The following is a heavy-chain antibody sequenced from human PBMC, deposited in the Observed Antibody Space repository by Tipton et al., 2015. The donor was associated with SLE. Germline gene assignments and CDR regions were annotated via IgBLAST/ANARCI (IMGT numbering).Heavy chain of an antibody. D-gene: IGHD1-14*01. J-gene: IGHJ4*02. CDR2: IYASGRT. CDR1: GVTVSSNF. CDR3: ARGVITGAHFGSDF. Sequence: SLRLSCAASGVTVSSNFMSWVRQAPGKGLEWVSVIYASGRTYYADSVKGRFTISRDNSKNTLFLQMNTLRAEDTAVYYCARGVITGAHFGSDFWGQGTLVTVSS. V-gene: IGHV3-53*01.